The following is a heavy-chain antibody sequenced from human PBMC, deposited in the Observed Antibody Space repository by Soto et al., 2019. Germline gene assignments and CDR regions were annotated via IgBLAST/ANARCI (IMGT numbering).Heavy chain of an antibody. J-gene: IGHJ3*02. CDR3: ARGRQQLVGRRRAFDI. CDR2: IYPGDSDT. CDR1: GYTFTNYW. D-gene: IGHD6-13*01. Sequence: LKISCKGSGYTFTNYWIGWVRQMPGKGPEWMGIIYPGDSDTKYNPSFQGQVTISADKSITTTYLQWSSLKASDTAIYYCARGRQQLVGRRRAFDIWGQGTMVTVSS. V-gene: IGHV5-51*01.